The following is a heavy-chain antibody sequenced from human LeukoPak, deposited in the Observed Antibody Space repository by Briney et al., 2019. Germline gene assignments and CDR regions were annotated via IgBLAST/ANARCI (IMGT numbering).Heavy chain of an antibody. D-gene: IGHD6-13*01. CDR2: IYSTGST. CDR1: GGSISSYY. J-gene: IGHJ4*02. V-gene: IGHV4-4*07. CDR3: ARQIASAGTAGFDF. Sequence: SETLSLTCTVPGGSISSYYWSWIRQPAGKGLEWIGRIYSTGSTNYNPSLKSRVTMSVDTSKNQFSLRLRSVTAADTAVYYCARQIASAGTAGFDFWGQGALITVSS.